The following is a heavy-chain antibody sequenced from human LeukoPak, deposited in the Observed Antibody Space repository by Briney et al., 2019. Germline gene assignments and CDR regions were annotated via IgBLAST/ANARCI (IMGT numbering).Heavy chain of an antibody. V-gene: IGHV4-30-4*08. CDR3: ARLDIVVVSGVDY. J-gene: IGHJ4*02. D-gene: IGHD2-2*01. Sequence: PSETLSLTCTVSGGSISSGDYYWSWIRQPPGKGLEWIGYIYYSGSTYYNPSLKSRVTISVDTSKNQFSLKLSSVTAADTAVYYCARLDIVVVSGVDYWGQGTLVTVSS. CDR2: IYYSGST. CDR1: GGSISSGDYY.